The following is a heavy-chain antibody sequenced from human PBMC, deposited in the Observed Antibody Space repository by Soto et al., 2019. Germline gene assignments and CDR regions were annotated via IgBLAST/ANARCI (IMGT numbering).Heavy chain of an antibody. D-gene: IGHD6-6*01. J-gene: IGHJ6*02. CDR2: ISSSRSTI. CDR3: ARGGEYSSPDYGMDV. Sequence: EVQLEESGGGLVQPGGSLRLSCAASGFTFSSYNMNWVRQAPGKGLEWVSYISSSRSTIYYADSVKGRFTISRDNAKNSLYLHMNSLRDEDTAVYYCARGGEYSSPDYGMDVWGQGTTVTVSS. CDR1: GFTFSSYN. V-gene: IGHV3-48*02.